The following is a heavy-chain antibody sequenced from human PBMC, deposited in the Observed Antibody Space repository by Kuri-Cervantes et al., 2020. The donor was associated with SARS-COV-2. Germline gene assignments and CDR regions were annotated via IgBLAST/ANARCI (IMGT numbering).Heavy chain of an antibody. Sequence: SETLSLTCTVSGGSISSGDYYWSWIRQPPGKGLEWIGYIYYSGSTYYNPSLKSRVTISVDTSKNQFSLKLSSVTAADTAVYYCARCGSEEEYYFDYWGQGTLVTVSS. J-gene: IGHJ4*02. CDR3: ARCGSEEEYYFDY. CDR2: IYYSGST. D-gene: IGHD5-12*01. CDR1: GGSISSGDYY. V-gene: IGHV4-30-4*02.